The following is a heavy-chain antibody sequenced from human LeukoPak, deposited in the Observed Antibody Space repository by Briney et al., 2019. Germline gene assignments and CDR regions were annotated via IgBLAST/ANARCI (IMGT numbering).Heavy chain of an antibody. J-gene: IGHJ1*01. D-gene: IGHD3-22*01. V-gene: IGHV3-74*01. CDR1: GFTFSSYW. Sequence: GGSVRLSCAASGFTFSSYWMHWVRQAPGKGLVWVSRIKSDGKTNYADSVKGRFTISRDNAKNTVSLQMNSLRAEDTGVYYCARAPSEIGGYYPEYFRHWGQGTLVTVSS. CDR2: IKSDGKT. CDR3: ARAPSEIGGYYPEYFRH.